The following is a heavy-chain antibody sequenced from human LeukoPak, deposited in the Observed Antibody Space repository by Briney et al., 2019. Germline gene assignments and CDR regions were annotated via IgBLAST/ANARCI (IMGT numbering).Heavy chain of an antibody. J-gene: IGHJ4*02. CDR2: ISGSGGST. V-gene: IGHV3-23*01. Sequence: GGSLRLSCAASGFTFSSYAVSWVRQAPGKGLEWVSAISGSGGSTYYADSVKGRFTISRDNSKNTLYLQMNSLRAEDTAVYYCAKDPYGSGSYFGGGGDYWGQGTLVTVSS. D-gene: IGHD3-10*01. CDR3: AKDPYGSGSYFGGGGDY. CDR1: GFTFSSYA.